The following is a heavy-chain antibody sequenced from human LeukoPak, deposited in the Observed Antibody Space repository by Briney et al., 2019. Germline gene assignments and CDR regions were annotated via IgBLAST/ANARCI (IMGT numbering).Heavy chain of an antibody. V-gene: IGHV1-2*02. CDR3: ARVVSRYCSSTSCPFDY. CDR2: INPNSGGT. CDR1: GYTFTGYY. J-gene: IGHJ4*02. Sequence: ASVKVSCKASGYTFTGYYMHWVRQAPGQGLEWMGWINPNSGGTNYAQKFQGRVTMTRDTSISTAYMELSRLGSDDTAVYYCARVVSRYCSSTSCPFDYWGQGTLVTVSS. D-gene: IGHD2-2*01.